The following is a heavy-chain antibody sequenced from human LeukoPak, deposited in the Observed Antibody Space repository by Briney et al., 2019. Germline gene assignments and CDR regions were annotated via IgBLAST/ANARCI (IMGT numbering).Heavy chain of an antibody. J-gene: IGHJ4*02. V-gene: IGHV3-21*06. CDR2: IGPAGSDR. Sequence: GGSLRLSCTASGLTFSTSGFNWVRQAPGKGLEWVASIGPAGSDRYHADSIKGRFTISRDNANNFLYPQMNSLRAEDTAVYYCATETNGRHYDYWGQGTLLTVSS. CDR3: ATETNGRHYDY. D-gene: IGHD1-14*01. CDR1: GLTFSTSG.